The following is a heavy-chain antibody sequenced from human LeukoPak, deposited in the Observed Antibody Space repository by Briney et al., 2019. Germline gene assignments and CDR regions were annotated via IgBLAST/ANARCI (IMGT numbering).Heavy chain of an antibody. Sequence: PGGSLRLSCAASGFTFSSYAMSWVRQAPGKGLEWVSVIYSGGSTYYADSVKGRFTISRDNSKNTLYLQMNSLRAEDTAVYYCARDLVRGDYSEGGQYWGQGTLVTVSS. CDR1: GFTFSSYA. CDR2: IYSGGST. CDR3: ARDLVRGDYSEGGQY. D-gene: IGHD4-17*01. V-gene: IGHV3-66*01. J-gene: IGHJ4*02.